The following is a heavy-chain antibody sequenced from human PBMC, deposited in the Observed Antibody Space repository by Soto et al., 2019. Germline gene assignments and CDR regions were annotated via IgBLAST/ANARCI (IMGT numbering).Heavy chain of an antibody. CDR1: GFTFSSYA. D-gene: IGHD6-6*01. CDR3: AKLIPDLEYSRSEGWSDP. CDR2: ISGSGGST. V-gene: IGHV3-23*01. Sequence: VGSLRLSCAASGFTFSSYAMSWVRQAPGKGLEWVSAISGSGGSTYYADSVKGRFTISRDNSKNTLYLQMNSLRAEDTAVYYCAKLIPDLEYSRSEGWSDPWGQGTLVTVSS. J-gene: IGHJ5*02.